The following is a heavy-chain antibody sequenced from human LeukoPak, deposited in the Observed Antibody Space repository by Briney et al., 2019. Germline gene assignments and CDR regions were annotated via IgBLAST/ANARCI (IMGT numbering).Heavy chain of an antibody. CDR1: GYTFTSYG. J-gene: IGHJ5*02. D-gene: IGHD3-10*01. CDR3: ARTGYYYGSGSYVNWFDP. CDR2: ISAYNGNT. Sequence: ASVKVSCKASGYTFTSYGISWVRQAPGQGLEWMGWISAYNGNTNYAQKLQGRVTMTTDTSTSTAYMELRSLRSDDTAVYYCARTGYYYGSGSYVNWFDPWGQGTLVTVSS. V-gene: IGHV1-18*01.